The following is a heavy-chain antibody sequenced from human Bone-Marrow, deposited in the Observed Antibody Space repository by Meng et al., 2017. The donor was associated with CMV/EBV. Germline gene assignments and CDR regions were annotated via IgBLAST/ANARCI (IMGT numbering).Heavy chain of an antibody. D-gene: IGHD1-26*01. CDR2: INSDGSST. Sequence: GSLRLSCAASGFTFSSYWMHWVRQAPGKGLVWVSRINSDGSSTSYADSVKGRFTISRDNAKNTLYLQMNSLRAEDTAVYYCARVGWELLGDAFDIWGQGTMVTGSS. V-gene: IGHV3-74*01. J-gene: IGHJ3*02. CDR1: GFTFSSYW. CDR3: ARVGWELLGDAFDI.